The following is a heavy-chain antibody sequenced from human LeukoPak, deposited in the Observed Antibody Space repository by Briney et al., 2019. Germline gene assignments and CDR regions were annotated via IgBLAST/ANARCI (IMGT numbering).Heavy chain of an antibody. V-gene: IGHV6-1*01. CDR3: ARGAYYYGSGSYSGFDY. D-gene: IGHD3-10*01. J-gene: IGHJ4*02. Sequence: SQTLSLTCAISGDSVSTNSAAWNWFRQSPSRGLEWLGTTYFRSKWNSDYAVSVKSRITINPDTSKNQFSLHLNSVTPEDTAVYYCARGAYYYGSGSYSGFDYWGQGTLVTVSS. CDR2: TYFRSKWNS. CDR1: GDSVSTNSAA.